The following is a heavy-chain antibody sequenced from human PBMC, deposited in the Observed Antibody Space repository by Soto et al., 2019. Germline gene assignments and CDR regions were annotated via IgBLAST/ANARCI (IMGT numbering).Heavy chain of an antibody. CDR2: IIPIFGTA. D-gene: IGHD5-12*01. CDR3: ARAGRDGYNFLYSAY. V-gene: IGHV1-69*13. CDR1: GGTFSSYA. Sequence: SVKVSCKASGGTFSSYAISWVRQAPGQGLEWMGGIIPIFGTANYAQKFQGRVTITADESTSTAYMELSSLRSEDTAVYYCARAGRDGYNFLYSAYWGQGTLVTVSS. J-gene: IGHJ4*02.